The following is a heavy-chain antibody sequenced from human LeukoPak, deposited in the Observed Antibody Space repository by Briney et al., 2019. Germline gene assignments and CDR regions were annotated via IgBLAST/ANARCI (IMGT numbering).Heavy chain of an antibody. V-gene: IGHV3-23*01. CDR2: ISGSGGST. CDR3: AKVTYDFSSGYYYFDY. J-gene: IGHJ4*02. Sequence: PGGSLRLSCAASGFTFSSYAMSWVRQAPGKGLEWVSAISGSGGSTYYADSVQGRFTISRHNSKNTLYLQMNSLRAEDTAVYYCAKVTYDFSSGYYYFDYWGQGTLVTVSS. D-gene: IGHD3/OR15-3a*01. CDR1: GFTFSSYA.